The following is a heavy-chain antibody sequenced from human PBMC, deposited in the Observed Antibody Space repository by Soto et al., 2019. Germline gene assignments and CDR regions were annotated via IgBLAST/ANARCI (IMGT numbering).Heavy chain of an antibody. CDR3: TTGAGAIVTGQATSGDDY. J-gene: IGHJ4*02. CDR2: IKSKADGGTT. CDR1: GFTFSKTW. D-gene: IGHD3-9*01. Sequence: GGSLRLSCAASGFTFSKTWINWVRQAPGQGMEWVGRIKSKADGGTTDYAAPVKGRFTISRDDSKNTLYLQMNSLKADDTAVYYCTTGAGAIVTGQATSGDDYWGQGTLVTVSS. V-gene: IGHV3-15*07.